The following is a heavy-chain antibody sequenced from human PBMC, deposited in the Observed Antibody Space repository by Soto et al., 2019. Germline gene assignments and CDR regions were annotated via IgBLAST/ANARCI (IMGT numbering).Heavy chain of an antibody. V-gene: IGHV4-31*03. CDR3: ARASQLERDAFDI. CDR2: IYYTGST. J-gene: IGHJ3*02. Sequence: SETLSLTCTVSGVSISSGGYYWSWIRQHPGKGLEWIGYIYYTGSTYYNPSLESRVTMSLDTSKNQFSLKLSSVTAADTAVYYCARASQLERDAFDIWGQGTMVTVS. D-gene: IGHD1-1*01. CDR1: GVSISSGGYY.